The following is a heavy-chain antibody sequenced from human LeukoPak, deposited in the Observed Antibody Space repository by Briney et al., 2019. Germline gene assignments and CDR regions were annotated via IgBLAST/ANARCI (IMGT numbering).Heavy chain of an antibody. CDR2: ISYDGSNK. CDR3: ASYGDSSSWYSPSYYYYYYMDV. J-gene: IGHJ6*03. Sequence: GRSLRLSCAASGFTFSSYGMHWVRQAPGKGLEWVAVISYDGSNKYYADSVKGRFTISRDNSKNTLYLQMNSLRAEDTAVYYCASYGDSSSWYSPSYYYYYYMDVWGKGTTVTVSS. D-gene: IGHD6-13*01. CDR1: GFTFSSYG. V-gene: IGHV3-30*03.